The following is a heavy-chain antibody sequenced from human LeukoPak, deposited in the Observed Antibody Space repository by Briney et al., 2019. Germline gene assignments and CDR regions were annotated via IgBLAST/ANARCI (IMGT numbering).Heavy chain of an antibody. Sequence: GGSLRLSCVASGFTFSSYSMSWVRQAPVKGLEWVANIKQGGSEKYYVDSVKGRFTISRDNAKNSLYLQMDSPRAEDTAVYYCARDLTAMVVFDYWGQGTLVTVSS. CDR2: IKQGGSEK. V-gene: IGHV3-7*04. CDR3: ARDLTAMVVFDY. J-gene: IGHJ4*02. CDR1: GFTFSSYS. D-gene: IGHD5-18*01.